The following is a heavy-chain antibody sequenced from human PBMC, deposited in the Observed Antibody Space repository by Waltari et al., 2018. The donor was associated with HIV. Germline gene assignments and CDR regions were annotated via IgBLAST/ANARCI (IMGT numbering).Heavy chain of an antibody. V-gene: IGHV4-61*02. CDR3: ARLPYSGSYYFGY. CDR1: GGSISSGSYY. J-gene: IGHJ4*02. Sequence: QVQLQESGPGLVKPSQTLSLTCTVSGGSISSGSYYWSWIRQPAGKGLEWIGRIYTSGSTNYNPSLKSRVTISVDTSKNQFSLKLSSVTAADTSVYYCARLPYSGSYYFGYWGQGTLVTVSS. D-gene: IGHD1-26*01. CDR2: IYTSGST.